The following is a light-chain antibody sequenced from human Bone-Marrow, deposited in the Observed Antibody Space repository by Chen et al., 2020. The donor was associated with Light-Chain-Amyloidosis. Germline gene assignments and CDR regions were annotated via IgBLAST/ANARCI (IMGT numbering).Light chain of an antibody. J-gene: IGLJ2*01. CDR1: DLPTKY. CDR3: QSADSSGTSEVI. Sequence: SYELPQPPSVSVSPGQTARITCSGDDLPTKYAYWYQQKPGQAPVLVIPRDTARPSGISERFSGSSSGTTATLTHSGVQAEDEADYHCQSADSSGTSEVIFGGGTKLTVL. V-gene: IGLV3-25*03. CDR2: RDT.